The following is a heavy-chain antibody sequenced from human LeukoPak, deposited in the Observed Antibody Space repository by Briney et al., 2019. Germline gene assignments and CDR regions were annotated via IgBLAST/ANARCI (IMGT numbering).Heavy chain of an antibody. Sequence: GGSLRLSCAASGFTFSSYGMSWVRQAPGKGLEWVSAIGGSGGSTYYADSVKGRFTISRDNSKNTLYLQMNSLRTEDTAVYYCAKAGSIRFDYWGQGTLVTVSS. D-gene: IGHD1-26*01. J-gene: IGHJ4*02. CDR1: GFTFSSYG. V-gene: IGHV3-23*01. CDR2: IGGSGGST. CDR3: AKAGSIRFDY.